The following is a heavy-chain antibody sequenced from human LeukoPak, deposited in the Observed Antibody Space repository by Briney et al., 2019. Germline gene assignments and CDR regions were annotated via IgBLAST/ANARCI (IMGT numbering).Heavy chain of an antibody. CDR1: GYTFTTYD. V-gene: IGHV1-8*01. Sequence: GASVKVSCKASGYTFTTYDINWVRQATGQGLEWMGWMNPNSGNTGYTQKFQGRVTMTRNTSISTAYMELSSLRSEDTAVYYCARDTCNGGSCFNWFDPWGQGTLVTVSS. CDR2: MNPNSGNT. CDR3: ARDTCNGGSCFNWFDP. D-gene: IGHD2-15*01. J-gene: IGHJ5*02.